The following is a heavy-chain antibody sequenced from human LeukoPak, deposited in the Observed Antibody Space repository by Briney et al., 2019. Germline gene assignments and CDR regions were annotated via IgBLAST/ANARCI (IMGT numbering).Heavy chain of an antibody. Sequence: NPSETLSLTCTVSGYSISSAYYWGWIRQPPGKGLEWIGSIYHSGSTYYNPSLKSRVTISVDTSKNQFSLKLSSVTAADTAVYYCARTRNYYYDFDYWGQGTLVTVSS. CDR1: GYSISSAYY. J-gene: IGHJ4*02. V-gene: IGHV4-38-2*02. CDR3: ARTRNYYYDFDY. D-gene: IGHD3-22*01. CDR2: IYHSGST.